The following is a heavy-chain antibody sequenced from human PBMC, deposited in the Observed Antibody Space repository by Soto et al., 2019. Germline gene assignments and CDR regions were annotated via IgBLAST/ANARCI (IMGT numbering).Heavy chain of an antibody. CDR1: GYSFTSYW. V-gene: IGHV5-51*01. D-gene: IGHD3-3*01. J-gene: IGHJ6*03. CDR3: ARQASDFWSGPTKYYYYMDV. Sequence: GESLKISCKGFGYSFTSYWIGWVRQMPGKGLEWMGIIYPGDSDTRYSPSFQGQVTISADKSISTAYLQLSSLKASDTAMYYCARQASDFWSGPTKYYYYMDVWGKGTTVTVSS. CDR2: IYPGDSDT.